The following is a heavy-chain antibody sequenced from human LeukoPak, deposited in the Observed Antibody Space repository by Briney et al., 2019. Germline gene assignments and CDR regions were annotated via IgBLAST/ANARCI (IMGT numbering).Heavy chain of an antibody. Sequence: SETLSLTCTVSGGSISNYYWSWIRQPPGKGLEWIGYIYYSENTNYNPSLKSRVTLSLDTSKNQFSLKLSSVTAADTAVYYCARDYCSSTSCYTSWGAFEIWGQGTMVTVSS. D-gene: IGHD2-2*02. CDR2: IYYSENT. V-gene: IGHV4-59*12. CDR3: ARDYCSSTSCYTSWGAFEI. CDR1: GGSISNYY. J-gene: IGHJ3*02.